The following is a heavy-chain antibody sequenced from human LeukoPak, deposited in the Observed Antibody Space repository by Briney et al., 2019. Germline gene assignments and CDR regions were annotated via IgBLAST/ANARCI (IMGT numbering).Heavy chain of an antibody. J-gene: IGHJ3*02. CDR3: ARGGYCGGDCYENDAFDI. CDR2: INHSGST. V-gene: IGHV4-34*01. CDR1: GGSFSAYY. D-gene: IGHD2-21*02. Sequence: PSETLSLTCAVYGGSFSAYYWSWLRQPPGRGLEWIGEINHSGSTNYNPSLKSRVTISLDTSKNQFSLKLSSVTAADTAVYYCARGGYCGGDCYENDAFDIWGQGTMVTVSS.